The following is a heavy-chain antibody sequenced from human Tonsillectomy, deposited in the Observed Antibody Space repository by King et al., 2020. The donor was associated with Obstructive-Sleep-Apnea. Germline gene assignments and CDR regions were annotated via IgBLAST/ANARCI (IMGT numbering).Heavy chain of an antibody. Sequence: VQLVESGGGLVQPGGSLRLSCAASGFTFSIYAMSWVLQAPGKGLEWVSGISGVGCGTYYADSVKGRFTISRDNSKNTLYLQMNSLRAEDTAVYYCAKDWAVAGTRYFDYWGQGTLVTVSS. CDR1: GFTFSIYA. J-gene: IGHJ4*02. CDR2: ISGVGCGT. D-gene: IGHD6-19*01. CDR3: AKDWAVAGTRYFDY. V-gene: IGHV3-23*04.